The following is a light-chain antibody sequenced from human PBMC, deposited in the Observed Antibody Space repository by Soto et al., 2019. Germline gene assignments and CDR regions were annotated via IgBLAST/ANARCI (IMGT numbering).Light chain of an antibody. CDR3: QQYYTPPWT. CDR1: QSILYTSNNRNY. Sequence: DIVMTQSPDSLAVSLGERATINCNSSQSILYTSNNRNYLAWYQQKPGQPPKLLLNWASARESGVPDRFSGRGSGTDFTLTFNSLQPEDAATYYCQQYYTPPWTFGQGSKVEIK. V-gene: IGKV4-1*01. J-gene: IGKJ1*01. CDR2: WAS.